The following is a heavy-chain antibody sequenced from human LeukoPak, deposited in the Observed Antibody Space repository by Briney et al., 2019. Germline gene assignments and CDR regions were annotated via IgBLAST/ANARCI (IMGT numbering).Heavy chain of an antibody. D-gene: IGHD6-19*01. Sequence: PGGSLRLSCTVSGFTFSSFAMSWVRQAPGKGLEWVSTITGGSGAKYYADSVKGRFTISRDNSKDTLYLQMHSLRAEDTAVYFCAKDTPLTTYTSGWSRNSFDYWGQGTLVAVSS. CDR2: ITGGSGAK. V-gene: IGHV3-23*01. J-gene: IGHJ4*02. CDR3: AKDTPLTTYTSGWSRNSFDY. CDR1: GFTFSSFA.